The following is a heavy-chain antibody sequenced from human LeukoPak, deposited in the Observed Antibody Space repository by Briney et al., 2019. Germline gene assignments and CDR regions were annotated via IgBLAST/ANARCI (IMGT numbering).Heavy chain of an antibody. D-gene: IGHD6-19*01. CDR3: VRVGSVAGSDYLDY. CDR2: SRNKAKSYTT. J-gene: IGHJ4*02. V-gene: IGHV3-72*01. Sequence: PGGSLSLSCAVSGFTFSDHFLDWVRQAPGKGLEWVGRSRNKAKSYTTEYAASVKGRFTISTDDSNNSLYLQMNSLKTEDTAVYYCVRVGSVAGSDYLDYWGQGTLVTVSS. CDR1: GFTFSDHF.